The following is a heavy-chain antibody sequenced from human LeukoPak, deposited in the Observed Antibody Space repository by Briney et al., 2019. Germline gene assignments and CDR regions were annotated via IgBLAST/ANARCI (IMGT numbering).Heavy chain of an antibody. CDR1: GFTFSSYA. Sequence: GGSLRLSCAASGFTFSSYAMSWVRQAPGKGLEWVSAISGSGGNTYYADSVKGRFTISRDNSKNTLYLQMNSLRAEDTAVYYCAKDCRGGDCYWISDAFDIWGQGTMVTVSS. D-gene: IGHD2-21*01. J-gene: IGHJ3*02. CDR3: AKDCRGGDCYWISDAFDI. V-gene: IGHV3-23*01. CDR2: ISGSGGNT.